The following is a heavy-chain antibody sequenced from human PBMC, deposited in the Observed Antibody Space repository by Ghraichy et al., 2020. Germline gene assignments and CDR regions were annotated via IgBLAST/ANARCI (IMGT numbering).Heavy chain of an antibody. D-gene: IGHD3-9*01. CDR3: AKDAGGPKTIYYFDY. V-gene: IGHV3-30*18. Sequence: GGSLRLSCAASGFTFSSYGMHWVRQAPGKGLEWVAVISYDGSNKYYADSVKGRFTISRDNSKNTLYLQMNSLRAEDTAVYYCAKDAGGPKTIYYFDYWGQGTLVTVSS. CDR1: GFTFSSYG. J-gene: IGHJ4*02. CDR2: ISYDGSNK.